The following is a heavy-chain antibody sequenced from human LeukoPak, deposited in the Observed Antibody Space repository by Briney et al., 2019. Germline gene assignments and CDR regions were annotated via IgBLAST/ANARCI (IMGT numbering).Heavy chain of an antibody. CDR3: AKVAPGDYFDY. V-gene: IGHV3-9*01. CDR2: ISWHSGSI. J-gene: IGHJ4*02. Sequence: SLRLSCAASGFTFDDYAMHWVRQAPGKGREWVSGISWHSGSIGYADSVKGRFTISRDNAKNSLYLQMNSLRAEDTALYYCAKVAPGDYFDYWGQGTLVTVSS. D-gene: IGHD4-17*01. CDR1: GFTFDDYA.